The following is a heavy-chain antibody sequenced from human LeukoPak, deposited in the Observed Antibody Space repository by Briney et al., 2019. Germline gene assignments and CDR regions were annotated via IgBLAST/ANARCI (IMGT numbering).Heavy chain of an antibody. D-gene: IGHD3-16*02. J-gene: IGHJ5*02. CDR1: GYTFTSYG. CDR2: ISGYNGNT. CDR3: ARSSMITFGGVIVSNWFDP. Sequence: ASVKVSCKASGYTFTSYGINWVRQAPGQGLEWMGWISGYNGNTKYAQKFQVRVTMTTDTSTSTAYMELRSLRSDDTAVYYCARSSMITFGGVIVSNWFDPWGQGTLVTVSS. V-gene: IGHV1-18*01.